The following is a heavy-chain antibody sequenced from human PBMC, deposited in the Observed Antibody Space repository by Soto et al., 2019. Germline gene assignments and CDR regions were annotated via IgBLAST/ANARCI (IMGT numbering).Heavy chain of an antibody. CDR2: IYYSGTS. CDR1: GGSIRDDTYY. Sequence: QLQLQESGPGLVKPSETLSLTCTVSGGSIRDDTYYWGWIRQPPGKGLEWIGSIYYSGTSFYNPSLKSRVTMSVDTSKKQLSLRLSFVTAADTAAYYCARLHCYSPNCVPLDPWGQGTLVIVSS. D-gene: IGHD2-2*01. V-gene: IGHV4-39*01. J-gene: IGHJ5*02. CDR3: ARLHCYSPNCVPLDP.